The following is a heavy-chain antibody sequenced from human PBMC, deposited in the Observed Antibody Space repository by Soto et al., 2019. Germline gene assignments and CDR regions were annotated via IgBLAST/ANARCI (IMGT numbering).Heavy chain of an antibody. CDR3: ARDDYISGSRWAEVNWFDP. CDR2: ISSSSSNI. J-gene: IGHJ5*02. CDR1: GFSFKNYG. Sequence: EVQLVESGGGLVQPGGSLRLSCAASGFSFKNYGMNWVRQAPGKGLEWLSYISSSSSNIYYADSVKGRLTISRDNAKNSLYVQMNSLRAEDTAVYYCARDDYISGSRWAEVNWFDPWGQGTLVTVSS. V-gene: IGHV3-48*01. D-gene: IGHD3-10*01.